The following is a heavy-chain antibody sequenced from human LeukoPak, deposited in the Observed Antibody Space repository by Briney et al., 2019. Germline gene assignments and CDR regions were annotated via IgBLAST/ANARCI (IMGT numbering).Heavy chain of an antibody. Sequence: SETLSLTCTVSGGSINSGAYFWSWIRQHPGKGLEWIGYIYSSGGTYYNPSLESRVTISVDTSKSHFSLKLSSVTAADTAVYYCARMRNDLLTGYDYYFDYWGQGTLVTVSS. V-gene: IGHV4-31*03. D-gene: IGHD3-9*01. CDR2: IYSSGGT. CDR3: ARMRNDLLTGYDYYFDY. CDR1: GGSINSGAYF. J-gene: IGHJ4*02.